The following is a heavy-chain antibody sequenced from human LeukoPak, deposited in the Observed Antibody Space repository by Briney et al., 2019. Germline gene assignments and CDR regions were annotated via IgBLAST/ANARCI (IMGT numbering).Heavy chain of an antibody. CDR2: IYYSGST. J-gene: IGHJ4*02. CDR3: ASETPRTIFGVVTLRYFDY. CDR1: GYSISSGYY. D-gene: IGHD3-3*01. V-gene: IGHV4-38-2*02. Sequence: SETLSLTCTVSGYSISSGYYWGWIRQPPGKGLEWIGSIYYSGSTYYNPSLKSRVTISVDTSKNQFSLKLSSVTAADTAVYYCASETPRTIFGVVTLRYFDYWGQGTLVTVSS.